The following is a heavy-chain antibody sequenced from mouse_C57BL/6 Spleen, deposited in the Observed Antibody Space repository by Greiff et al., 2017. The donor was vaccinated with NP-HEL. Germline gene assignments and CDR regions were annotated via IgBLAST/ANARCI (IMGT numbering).Heavy chain of an antibody. CDR1: GFNIKDDY. Sequence: EVQLQQSGAELVRPGASVKLSCTASGFNIKDDYMHWVKQRPEQGLEWIGWIDPANGDTEYASKFQGKATITADTSSNTAYLQLSSLTSEDTAVYYCTSYYYGSSYAAYAMDYWGQGTSVTVSS. CDR3: TSYYYGSSYAAYAMDY. D-gene: IGHD1-1*01. J-gene: IGHJ4*01. V-gene: IGHV14-4*01. CDR2: IDPANGDT.